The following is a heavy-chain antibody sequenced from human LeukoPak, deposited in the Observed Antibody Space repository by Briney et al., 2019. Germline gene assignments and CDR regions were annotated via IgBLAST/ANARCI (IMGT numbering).Heavy chain of an antibody. D-gene: IGHD3-10*01. J-gene: IGHJ4*02. V-gene: IGHV1-24*01. CDR2: FDPEDGET. Sequence: ASVQVSCKVSGYTLTELSMHWVRQAPGKGLEWMGGFDPEDGETIYAQKFQGRVTMTRDTSISTAYMELSRLRSDDTAVYYCARRWFGEYTYDYWGQGTLVTVSS. CDR1: GYTLTELS. CDR3: ARRWFGEYTYDY.